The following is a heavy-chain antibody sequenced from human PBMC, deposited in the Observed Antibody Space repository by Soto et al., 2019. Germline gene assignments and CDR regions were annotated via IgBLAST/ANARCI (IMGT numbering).Heavy chain of an antibody. J-gene: IGHJ4*02. D-gene: IGHD5-18*01. CDR1: GGTFSSYA. CDR2: IIPIFGTA. Sequence: SVKVSCKASGGTFSSYAISWVRQAPGQGLEWMGGIIPIFGTANYAQKFQGRVTITADESTSTAYMELSSLRSEDTAVYYCARVGNSYGVTGYYFDYWGQGTLVTVAS. V-gene: IGHV1-69*13. CDR3: ARVGNSYGVTGYYFDY.